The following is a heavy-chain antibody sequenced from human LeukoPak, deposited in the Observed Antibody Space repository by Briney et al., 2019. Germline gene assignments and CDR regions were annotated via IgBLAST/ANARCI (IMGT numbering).Heavy chain of an antibody. Sequence: SQTLSLTCAISGDSVSSNTATWNWIRQSPSRGLEWLGGTYYRSKWSNNYAESVNSRIIINPDTSKNQFSLQLMSVIPEDTAVYYCARGGIAVAGIDYWGQGTLVTVSS. CDR1: GDSVSSNTAT. CDR2: TYYRSKWSN. CDR3: ARGGIAVAGIDY. V-gene: IGHV6-1*01. J-gene: IGHJ4*02. D-gene: IGHD6-19*01.